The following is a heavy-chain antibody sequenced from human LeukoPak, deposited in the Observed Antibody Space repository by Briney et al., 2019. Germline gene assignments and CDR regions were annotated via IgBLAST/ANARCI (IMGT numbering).Heavy chain of an antibody. J-gene: IGHJ4*02. V-gene: IGHV3-30*01. Sequence: GGSLRLSCAASGFTFSSYAMHWVRQAPGKGLEWVPVISDDGSNKYYADSVKGRVTISRDNSKNTLYLQMHSLRVEDTAVYYCGRDRGVLLWFGESDYWGQGTLVTVSS. CDR3: GRDRGVLLWFGESDY. CDR1: GFTFSSYA. CDR2: ISDDGSNK. D-gene: IGHD3-10*01.